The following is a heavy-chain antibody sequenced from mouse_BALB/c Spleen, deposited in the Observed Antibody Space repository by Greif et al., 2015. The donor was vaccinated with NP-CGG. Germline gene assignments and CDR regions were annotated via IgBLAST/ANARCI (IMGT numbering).Heavy chain of an antibody. Sequence: EVKLVESGGDLVKPGGSLKLSCAASGFTFSSYGMSWVRQTPDKRLEWVATISSGGSYTYYPDSVKGRFTISRDNAKNTLYLRMSSLKSEDTAMYYCARQPSTVDYWGQGTTLSVSS. CDR3: ARQPSTVDY. V-gene: IGHV5-6*02. CDR1: GFTFSSYG. J-gene: IGHJ2*01. CDR2: ISSGGSYT. D-gene: IGHD1-1*01.